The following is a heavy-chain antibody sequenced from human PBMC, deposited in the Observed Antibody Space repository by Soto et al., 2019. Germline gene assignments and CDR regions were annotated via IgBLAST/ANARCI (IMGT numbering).Heavy chain of an antibody. CDR2: IKSKTSGETT. D-gene: IGHD1-1*01. Sequence: EVQLVESGGGLIKPGGSLRLSCAASGFTFSNAWMTWVRQVPGRGLEWIGRIKSKTSGETTDYSAPVKGRFTISRDDSENTLYLQMNSLRTEDTAVYYCSKLHDFHFENWGQGTLVTVSS. CDR3: SKLHDFHFEN. J-gene: IGHJ4*02. CDR1: GFTFSNAW. V-gene: IGHV3-15*01.